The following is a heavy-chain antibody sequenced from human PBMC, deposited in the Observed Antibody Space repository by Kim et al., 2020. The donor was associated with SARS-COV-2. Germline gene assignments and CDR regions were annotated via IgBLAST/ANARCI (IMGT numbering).Heavy chain of an antibody. CDR1: GFTFGDYA. Sequence: GGSLRLSCTASGFTFGDYAMSWVRQAPGKGLEWVGFIRSKAYGGTTEYAASVKGRFTISRDDSKSIAYLQMNSLKTEDTAVYYCTRSDYGSGSYYFYYYYYMDVWGKGTTVTVSS. J-gene: IGHJ6*03. D-gene: IGHD3-10*01. CDR3: TRSDYGSGSYYFYYYYYMDV. V-gene: IGHV3-49*04. CDR2: IRSKAYGGTT.